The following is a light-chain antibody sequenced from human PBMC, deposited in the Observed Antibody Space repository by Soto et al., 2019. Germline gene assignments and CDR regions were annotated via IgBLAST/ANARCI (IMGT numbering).Light chain of an antibody. V-gene: IGKV1-27*01. CDR3: QKFNTAPLT. CDR1: QDISVY. J-gene: IGKJ5*01. CDR2: NAS. Sequence: DIQMTQSPSSLSASVGDRVTITCRASQDISVYLAWYQQKPGKVPKLLIYNASTLQSGVPSRFSGSGSGTNFILTISSLQPDDVATYYCQKFNTAPLTFGQGTRLEIK.